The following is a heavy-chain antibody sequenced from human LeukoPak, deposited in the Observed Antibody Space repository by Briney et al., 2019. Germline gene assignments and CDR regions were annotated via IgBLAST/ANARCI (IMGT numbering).Heavy chain of an antibody. Sequence: SETLSLTCTVSGSIRSYYWSWLRQPAGKGLEGIGYIYTSGTTNYNPSPKSRVTISVVSSKNQLSLDLSFVSAAGSALCHLSIQKCTGARWRTKNAFDLWGQGTMVTVSS. CDR3: SIQKCTGARWRTKNAFDL. D-gene: IGHD2-8*02. J-gene: IGHJ3*01. CDR2: IYTSGTT. V-gene: IGHV4-4*09. CDR1: GSIRSYY.